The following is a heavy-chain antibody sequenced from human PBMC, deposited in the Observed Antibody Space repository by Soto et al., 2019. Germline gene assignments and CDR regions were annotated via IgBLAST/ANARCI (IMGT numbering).Heavy chain of an antibody. CDR1: GFTFSSYA. CDR2: ISYDGSNK. J-gene: IGHJ4*02. V-gene: IGHV3-30-3*01. CDR3: ARDAKGFDY. Sequence: QVQLVESGGGVVQPGRSLRLSCAASGFTFSSYAMHWVRQAPGKGLEWVGIISYDGSNKYYADSVKGRFTISRDNSKNTLYLQMNSLRPEDTAVYYCARDAKGFDYWGQGKLVTVSS.